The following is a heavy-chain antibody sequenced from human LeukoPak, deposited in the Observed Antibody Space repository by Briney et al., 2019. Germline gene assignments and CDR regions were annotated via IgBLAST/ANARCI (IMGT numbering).Heavy chain of an antibody. CDR1: GLTFSTYP. V-gene: IGHV3-23*01. CDR2: ISGSGDTT. D-gene: IGHD6-13*01. Sequence: GSLRLSCVASGLTFSTYPMAWVRQAPGKGLEWVSRISGSGDTTYYTDSVRGRFTMSRDNSKNKVFLRMNALRAEDTAIYFCATDSNPFDFWGQGTLVTVSS. J-gene: IGHJ4*02. CDR3: ATDSNPFDF.